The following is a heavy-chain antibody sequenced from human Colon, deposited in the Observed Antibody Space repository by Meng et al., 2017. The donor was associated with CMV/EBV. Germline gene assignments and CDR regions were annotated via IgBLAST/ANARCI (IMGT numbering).Heavy chain of an antibody. V-gene: IGHV4-59*01. CDR1: GASMRGFH. J-gene: IGHJ4*02. CDR2: VYYSGGT. CDR3: ASGSYSSSWYHFDY. D-gene: IGHD6-13*01. Sequence: SETLSLTCTVSGASMRGFHWTWIRQTPGKGLECLGYVYYSGGTTYHPSLKSRVTISVDTSQNQFSLNLSSVTAADTAVYYCASGSYSSSWYHFDYWGQGTLVTVSS.